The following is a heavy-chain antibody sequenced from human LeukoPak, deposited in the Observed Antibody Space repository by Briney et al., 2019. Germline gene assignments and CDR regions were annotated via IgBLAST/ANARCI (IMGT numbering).Heavy chain of an antibody. CDR3: AGRQHVVAVTATRGSFDM. D-gene: IGHD2-21*02. J-gene: IGHJ3*02. Sequence: SETLSLTXTVSGGSISSYYWSWIRQPPGKGLEWLGYVFNSGRTNLNPSLRSRATMSVDTSKNQFSLKLSSLTAADTAVYYCAGRQHVVAVTATRGSFDMWGQGTMVTVSS. CDR1: GGSISSYY. V-gene: IGHV4-59*01. CDR2: VFNSGRT.